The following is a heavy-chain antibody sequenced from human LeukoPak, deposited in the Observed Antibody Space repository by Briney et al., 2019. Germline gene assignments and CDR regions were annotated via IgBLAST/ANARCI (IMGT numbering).Heavy chain of an antibody. V-gene: IGHV4-59*08. Sequence: SETLSLTCTVSGGSISSYYWSWFRQPPGKGLEWIGYIYYSGSTNYNPSLKSRVTISVDTSKNQFSLKLSSVTAADTAMYYCARQAYTDFWNAFPFDPWGQGTLVTVSS. J-gene: IGHJ5*02. CDR3: ARQAYTDFWNAFPFDP. D-gene: IGHD3-3*01. CDR1: GGSISSYY. CDR2: IYYSGST.